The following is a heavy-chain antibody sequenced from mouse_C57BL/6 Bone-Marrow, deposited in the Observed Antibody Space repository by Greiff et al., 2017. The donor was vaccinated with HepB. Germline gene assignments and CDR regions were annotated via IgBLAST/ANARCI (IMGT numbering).Heavy chain of an antibody. CDR3: GRQDYDGWFAY. D-gene: IGHD2-3*01. J-gene: IGHJ3*01. CDR2: INPNNGGT. Sequence: EVQLQQSGPELVKPGASVKISCKASGYTFTDYYMNWVKQSHGKSLEWIGDINPNNGGTSYNQKFKGKATLTVDKSSSTAYMELRSLTSEDSAVYYCGRQDYDGWFAYWGQGTLVTVSA. CDR1: GYTFTDYY. V-gene: IGHV1-26*01.